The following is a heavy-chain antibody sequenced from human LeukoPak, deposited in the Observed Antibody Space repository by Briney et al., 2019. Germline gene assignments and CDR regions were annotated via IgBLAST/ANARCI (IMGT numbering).Heavy chain of an antibody. D-gene: IGHD3-22*01. CDR1: GFTFSSYA. J-gene: IGHJ3*02. Sequence: PGGSLRLSCAASGFTFSSYAMHWVRQAPGKGLEYVSAISSNGGSTYYANSVKGRFTISRDNSKNTLYLQMGSLRAEDMAVYYCARDRDSSGSFPFDIWGQGTMVTVSS. V-gene: IGHV3-64*01. CDR2: ISSNGGST. CDR3: ARDRDSSGSFPFDI.